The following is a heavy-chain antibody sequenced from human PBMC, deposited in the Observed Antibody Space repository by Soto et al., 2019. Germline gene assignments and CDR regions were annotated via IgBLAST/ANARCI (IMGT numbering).Heavy chain of an antibody. CDR3: ARVDIVTTNWFDP. D-gene: IGHD5-12*01. V-gene: IGHV4-59*12. J-gene: IGHJ5*02. CDR1: GGSISNSY. Sequence: SETLSLTCTVSGGSISNSYWSWIRQPPGKGLEWIGYINYSGYTTYNPSPKSRVTISVDTSKNQFSLKLSSVTAADTAVYYCARVDIVTTNWFDPWGQGTPVTVSS. CDR2: INYSGYT.